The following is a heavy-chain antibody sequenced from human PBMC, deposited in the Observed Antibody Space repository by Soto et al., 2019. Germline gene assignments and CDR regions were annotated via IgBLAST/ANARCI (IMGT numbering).Heavy chain of an antibody. Sequence: SETLSLTCTVSGGSISSYYWSWIRQPPGKGLEWIGYIYYSGSTNYNPSLKSRVTISVDTSKNQFSLKLSSVTAADTAVYYCAREWVGNFDYWGQGTLVTVSS. V-gene: IGHV4-59*01. J-gene: IGHJ4*02. CDR3: AREWVGNFDY. CDR1: GGSISSYY. D-gene: IGHD7-27*01. CDR2: IYYSGST.